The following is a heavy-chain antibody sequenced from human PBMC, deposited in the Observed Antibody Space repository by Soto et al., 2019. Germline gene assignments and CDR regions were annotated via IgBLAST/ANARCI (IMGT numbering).Heavy chain of an antibody. V-gene: IGHV3-33*01. CDR1: GFTFSSYG. CDR2: IWYDGSNK. Sequence: GGSLRLSCAASGFTFSSYGMHWVRQAPGKGLEWVAVIWYDGSNKYYADSVKGRFTISRDNSKNTLYLQMNSLRAEDTAVYYCARDQGGYYDSSGYYPENDYWGQGTLVTVSS. D-gene: IGHD3-22*01. CDR3: ARDQGGYYDSSGYYPENDY. J-gene: IGHJ4*02.